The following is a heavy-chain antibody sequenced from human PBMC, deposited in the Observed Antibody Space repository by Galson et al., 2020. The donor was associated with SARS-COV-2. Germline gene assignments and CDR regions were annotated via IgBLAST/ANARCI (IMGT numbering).Heavy chain of an antibody. Sequence: PSETLSLTCAVYGGSFSGYYWSWIRQSPGKGLEWIGEINHSGRTKYNPSLKSRVTIAVDTSKNQFSLRLRSVTAADTAMYYCARGLEGLYDSSGYFGIGVFYYYGMDVWGQGTAVTVSS. J-gene: IGHJ6*02. V-gene: IGHV4-34*01. CDR3: ARGLEGLYDSSGYFGIGVFYYYGMDV. CDR2: INHSGRT. D-gene: IGHD3-22*01. CDR1: GGSFSGYY.